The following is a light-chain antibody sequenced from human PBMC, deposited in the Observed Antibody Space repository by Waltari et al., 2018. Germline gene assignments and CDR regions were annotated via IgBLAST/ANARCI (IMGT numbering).Light chain of an antibody. CDR3: QQRSNWTPHT. V-gene: IGKV3-11*01. CDR1: QSVSSY. CDR2: DAS. J-gene: IGKJ2*01. Sequence: EIVLTQSPATLSLSPGDTATLSCRASQSVSSYLAWYQQKPGQPPRLLIYDASNRATGVPARFRASGSGTDFTLTISSLEAEDFAVYFCQQRSNWTPHTFGQGARLEIK.